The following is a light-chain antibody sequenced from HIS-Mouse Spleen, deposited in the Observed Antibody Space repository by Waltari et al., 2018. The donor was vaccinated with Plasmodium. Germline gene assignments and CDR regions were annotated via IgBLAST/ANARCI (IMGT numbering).Light chain of an antibody. CDR3: SSYTSSSTVV. Sequence: QSALTQPASVSGSPGQSITISCTGTSSDVGGYNYVSWYQQHPGKAPKLMIDDVRNRPSGVSNRFSGSKSGNTASLTISGLQAEDEADYYCSSYTSSSTVVFGGGTKLTVL. J-gene: IGLJ2*01. CDR1: SSDVGGYNY. CDR2: DVR. V-gene: IGLV2-14*03.